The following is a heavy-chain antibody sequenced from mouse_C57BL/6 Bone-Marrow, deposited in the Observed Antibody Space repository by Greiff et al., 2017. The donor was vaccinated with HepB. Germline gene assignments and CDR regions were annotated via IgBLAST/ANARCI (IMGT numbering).Heavy chain of an antibody. Sequence: VQLQQSGPELVKPGASVKISCKASGYSFTDYNMNWVKQSHGKSLEWIGDINPNNGGTSYNQKFKGKATLTVDKSSSTAYMELRSLTSEDSAVYYCARSDYSNYVWYFDVWGTGTTVTVSS. J-gene: IGHJ1*03. CDR1: GYSFTDYN. D-gene: IGHD2-5*01. CDR3: ARSDYSNYVWYFDV. CDR2: INPNNGGT. V-gene: IGHV1-18*01.